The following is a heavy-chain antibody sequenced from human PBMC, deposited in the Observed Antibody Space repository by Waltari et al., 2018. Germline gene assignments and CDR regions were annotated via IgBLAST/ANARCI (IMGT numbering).Heavy chain of an antibody. D-gene: IGHD6-19*01. CDR3: AFSRGWSSPFGAYDS. CDR2: INTDGSDA. CDR1: GFVFSAYW. J-gene: IGHJ3*02. Sequence: EVQLVESGGDLVQPGGSLRLSCAASGFVFSAYWMHWVRQVPGKGLFWVSHINTDGSDAKYADSVKGRFTISRDNAKNSLYLEMSSLRVEDTAVYYCAFSRGWSSPFGAYDSWGQGTRVIVSS. V-gene: IGHV3-74*03.